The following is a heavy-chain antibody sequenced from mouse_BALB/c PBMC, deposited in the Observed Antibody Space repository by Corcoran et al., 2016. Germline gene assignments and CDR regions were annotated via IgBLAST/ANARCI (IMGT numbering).Heavy chain of an antibody. D-gene: IGHD2-3*01. J-gene: IGHJ2*01. V-gene: IGHV14-3*02. Sequence: EVQLQQAGAELVKPGASVKLSCTASGLNIKDTYMHWVKQRPEQGLEWIGRIDPANGNTKYDPKFQGKATITENTSSNTAYLQLSSLTSEDTAVYYCALYDLYYFDYWGQGTTLTVSS. CDR3: ALYDLYYFDY. CDR2: IDPANGNT. CDR1: GLNIKDTY.